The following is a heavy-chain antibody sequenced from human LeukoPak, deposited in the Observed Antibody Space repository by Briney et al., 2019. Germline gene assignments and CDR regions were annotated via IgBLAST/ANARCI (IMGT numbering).Heavy chain of an antibody. CDR2: ISWNSGSI. CDR3: AKDIGTMMYYYYMDV. J-gene: IGHJ6*03. Sequence: GRSLRLSCAASGFTFDDYAMHWVRQAPGKGLEWVSGISWNSGSIGYADSVKGRFTISRDNAKNSLYLQMNSLRTEDTALYYCAKDIGTMMYYYYMDVWGKGTTVTVSS. CDR1: GFTFDDYA. V-gene: IGHV3-9*01. D-gene: IGHD3-22*01.